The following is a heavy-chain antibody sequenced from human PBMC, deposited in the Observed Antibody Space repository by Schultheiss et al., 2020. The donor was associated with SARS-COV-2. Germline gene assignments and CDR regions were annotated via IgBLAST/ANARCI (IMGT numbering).Heavy chain of an antibody. CDR1: GGSFSGYY. J-gene: IGHJ4*02. Sequence: SETLSLTCAVSGGSFSGYYWSWIRQPPGKGLEWIGEIDHHGSTNYNPSLKSRVTISVDTSKNQFSLKLSSVTAADTTVYYCARGVRGVIDYWGQGTLVTVSS. CDR2: IDHHGST. V-gene: IGHV4-34*01. D-gene: IGHD3-10*01. CDR3: ARGVRGVIDY.